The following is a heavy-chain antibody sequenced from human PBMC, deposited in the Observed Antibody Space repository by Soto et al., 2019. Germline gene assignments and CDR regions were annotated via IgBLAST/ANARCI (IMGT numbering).Heavy chain of an antibody. CDR3: PRDSGWYEGYYYGMDV. CDR1: GYTFTGYY. J-gene: IGHJ6*02. D-gene: IGHD6-19*01. V-gene: IGHV1-2*02. CDR2: INPNSGGT. Sequence: ASVKVSCKASGYTFTGYYMHWVRQAPGQGLEWMGWINPNSGGTNYAQKFQGRVTMTRDTSISTAYMELSRLRSDDTAVYYCPRDSGWYEGYYYGMDVWGQGTTVTVSS.